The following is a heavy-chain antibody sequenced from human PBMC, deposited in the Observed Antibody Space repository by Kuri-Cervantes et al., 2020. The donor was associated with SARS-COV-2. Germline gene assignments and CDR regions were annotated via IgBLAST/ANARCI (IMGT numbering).Heavy chain of an antibody. J-gene: IGHJ5*02. V-gene: IGHV4-59*01. CDR3: ARALPITIFGVVTPYSWFDP. D-gene: IGHD3-3*01. CDR1: GASINSYY. Sequence: SETLSLTCTVSGASINSYYWSWIRQPPGKGLEWIGYIYYSGSTNYNPSLKSRVTILVDTSKNQFSLKLSSVTAADTAVYYCARALPITIFGVVTPYSWFDPWGQGTLVTVSS. CDR2: IYYSGST.